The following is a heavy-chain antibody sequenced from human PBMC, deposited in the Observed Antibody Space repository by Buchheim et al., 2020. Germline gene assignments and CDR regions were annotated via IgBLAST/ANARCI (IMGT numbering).Heavy chain of an antibody. CDR1: GDSMSSHDW. CDR3: ARNSYYTMDV. J-gene: IGHJ6*02. D-gene: IGHD2/OR15-2a*01. CDR2: IHHGGST. Sequence: QVQLQESGPGLVKPSGTLSLTCDVSGDSMSSHDWWSWARQPPGKGLEWIGEIHHGGSTNYSPSLKGRVTISVDKSKNNFSLRLSSVTAADTAVYYCARNSYYTMDVWGQGTT. V-gene: IGHV4-4*02.